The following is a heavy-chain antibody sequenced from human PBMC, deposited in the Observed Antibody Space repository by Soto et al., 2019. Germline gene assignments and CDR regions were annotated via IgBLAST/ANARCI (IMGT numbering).Heavy chain of an antibody. Sequence: SETLSLTCTVSGGSISSYFYIWVRQPPGKGLEWIGSVYYTGTTDYNPSLKSRVTISVDTSKTQFSLNLRSMTAADTAVYYCARDLAAVPRAFDYWGRGTLVTVSS. D-gene: IGHD6-13*01. V-gene: IGHV4-59*01. CDR3: ARDLAAVPRAFDY. CDR2: VYYTGTT. CDR1: GGSISSYF. J-gene: IGHJ4*02.